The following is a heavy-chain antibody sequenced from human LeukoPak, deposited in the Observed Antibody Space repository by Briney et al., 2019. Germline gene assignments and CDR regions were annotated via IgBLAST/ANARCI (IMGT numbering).Heavy chain of an antibody. V-gene: IGHV5-10-1*01. CDR2: IDPSDSYT. Sequence: GESLKISCKGSGYSFTTYWISWVRQMPGKGVEWMGRIDPSDSYTNYSPSFQGHVTISADKSISTAYLQWSSLKASDTAMYYCARRKRGGRDGYIGAAFDIWGQGTMVTVSS. J-gene: IGHJ3*02. CDR1: GYSFTTYW. CDR3: ARRKRGGRDGYIGAAFDI. D-gene: IGHD5-24*01.